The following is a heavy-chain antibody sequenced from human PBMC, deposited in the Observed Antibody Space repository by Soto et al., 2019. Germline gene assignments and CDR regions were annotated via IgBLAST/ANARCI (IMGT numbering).Heavy chain of an antibody. CDR2: IRYKAYSYTT. CDR3: TRGIAVAGRTYFDD. J-gene: IGHJ4*02. V-gene: IGHV3-72*01. CDR1: GFTFSDHY. D-gene: IGHD6-19*01. Sequence: GGSLRLSCAASGFTFSDHYMDWVRQAPGEGLEWVGRIRYKAYSYTTEYAASVRGRFTISRDDSKNSLYLQMSGLKTEDTAVYYCTRGIAVAGRTYFDDWGRGALVTVSS.